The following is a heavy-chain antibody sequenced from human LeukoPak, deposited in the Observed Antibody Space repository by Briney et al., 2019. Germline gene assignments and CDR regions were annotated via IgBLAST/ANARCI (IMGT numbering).Heavy chain of an antibody. J-gene: IGHJ4*02. V-gene: IGHV3-23*01. CDR1: GFTFSSYA. D-gene: IGHD4-17*01. CDR3: AKDLKGSYGDYVFDY. Sequence: GGSLRLSCAASGFTFSSYAMSWVRQAPGRGLEWVSAISGSGGSTYYADSVKGRFTISRDNSKNTLYLQMNSLRAEDTAVYYCAKDLKGSYGDYVFDYWGQGTLVTVSS. CDR2: ISGSGGST.